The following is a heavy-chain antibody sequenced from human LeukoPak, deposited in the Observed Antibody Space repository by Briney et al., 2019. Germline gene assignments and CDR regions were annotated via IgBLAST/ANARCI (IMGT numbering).Heavy chain of an antibody. CDR1: GFTFSSYG. CDR2: ISYDGSHI. Sequence: PGGSLRLSCAASGFTFSSYGMHWVRQAPGKGLEWVAVISYDGSHIYYADSVKGRFTISRDHSKNTLYLQMDSLRAEDTAVYYCANDYSNYGFDSWGQGTLVTVSS. D-gene: IGHD4-11*01. CDR3: ANDYSNYGFDS. V-gene: IGHV3-30*18. J-gene: IGHJ4*02.